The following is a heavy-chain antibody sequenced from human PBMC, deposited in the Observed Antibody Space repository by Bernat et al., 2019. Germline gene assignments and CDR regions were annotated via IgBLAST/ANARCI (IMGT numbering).Heavy chain of an antibody. Sequence: QVQLVQSGAEVKKPGASVKVSCKASGYTFTSYGISWVRQAPGQGLEWMGWISAYNGNTNYAQKLQGRVTMTTDTSTSTAYMELRSLRSDDTAVYYCAVQDIVVVPAAIEYNWFDPWGQGTLVTVSS. CDR3: AVQDIVVVPAAIEYNWFDP. CDR2: ISAYNGNT. J-gene: IGHJ5*02. V-gene: IGHV1-18*01. CDR1: GYTFTSYG. D-gene: IGHD2-2*02.